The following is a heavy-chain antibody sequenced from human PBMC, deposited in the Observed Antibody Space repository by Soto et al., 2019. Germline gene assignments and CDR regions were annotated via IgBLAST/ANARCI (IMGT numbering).Heavy chain of an antibody. Sequence: LSLTCTVSGGSISSYYWSWFRQPPGKGLEWIGYIYYSGSTNYNPSLKSRVTISVDTSKNQFSLKLSSVTAADTAVYYCARRYAGNFDYWGQGTLVTVSS. D-gene: IGHD2-8*01. V-gene: IGHV4-59*01. CDR3: ARRYAGNFDY. CDR2: IYYSGST. CDR1: GGSISSYY. J-gene: IGHJ4*02.